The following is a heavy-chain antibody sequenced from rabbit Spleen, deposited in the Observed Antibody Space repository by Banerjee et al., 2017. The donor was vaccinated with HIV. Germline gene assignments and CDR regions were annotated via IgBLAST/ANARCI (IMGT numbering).Heavy chain of an antibody. D-gene: IGHD7-1*01. CDR1: GVSFSGSSY. J-gene: IGHJ6*01. V-gene: IGHV1S40*01. CDR3: ARDTGTSFSTYGMDL. Sequence: QSLEESGGDLVKPGASLTLTCIASGVSFSGSSYICWVRQAPGKGLEWIACIAGSGSGFTYSATWAEGRFTCSKTSSTTVTLQMTSLTVADTATYFCARDTGTSFSTYGMDLWGPGTLVTVS. CDR2: IAGSGSGFT.